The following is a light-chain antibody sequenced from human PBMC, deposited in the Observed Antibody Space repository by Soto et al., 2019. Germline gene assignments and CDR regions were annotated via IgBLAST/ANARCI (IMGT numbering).Light chain of an antibody. J-gene: IGKJ4*01. CDR2: GAS. CDR1: QSISSY. CDR3: LQSYRTPLT. V-gene: IGKV1-39*01. Sequence: DIQRTQSPSSLSVDLADRGTITCRASQSISSYLNWCQQKPGKAPNLLIFGASTLQSGVPSRFSGSGPGTDFTLTISSLQPEDFATYYCLQSYRTPLTFGGGTKVDIK.